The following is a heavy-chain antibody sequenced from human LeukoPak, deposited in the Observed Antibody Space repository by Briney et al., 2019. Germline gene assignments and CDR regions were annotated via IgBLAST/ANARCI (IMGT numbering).Heavy chain of an antibody. D-gene: IGHD2-21*02. J-gene: IGHJ6*03. CDR3: AREVGSPETDYYYYYMDV. CDR1: GGSFSGYY. Sequence: PSETLSLTCAVYGGSFSGYYWSWIRQPPGKGLEWIGEINHSGSTNYNPSLKSRVTISVDTSKNQFSLKLSSVTAADTAVYYCAREVGSPETDYYYYYMDVWGKGTTVTVSS. CDR2: INHSGST. V-gene: IGHV4-34*01.